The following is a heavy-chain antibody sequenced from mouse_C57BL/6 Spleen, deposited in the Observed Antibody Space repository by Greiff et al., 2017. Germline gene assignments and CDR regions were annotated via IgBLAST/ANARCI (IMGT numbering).Heavy chain of an antibody. Sequence: VQLVESGPELVKPGASVKISCKASGYSFTSYYIHWVKQRPGQGLEWIGWIYPGSGNTKYNEKFKGKATLTADTSSSTAYMQLSSLTSEDSAVYYCARGQAADYWGQGTTLTVSS. CDR3: ARGQAADY. CDR1: GYSFTSYY. V-gene: IGHV1-66*01. D-gene: IGHD3-2*02. J-gene: IGHJ2*01. CDR2: IYPGSGNT.